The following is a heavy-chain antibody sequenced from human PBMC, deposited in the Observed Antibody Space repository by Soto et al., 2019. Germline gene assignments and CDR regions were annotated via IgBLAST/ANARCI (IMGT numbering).Heavy chain of an antibody. CDR3: ARDRAVGLVDY. Sequence: QVQLVQSGAEVKKPGASVKVSCTASGYTFTSYGISWVRQAPGQGLEWMGWISAYNGNTKSAQKRKGRATMTTDTSTIKANMELRSLRADATAVCYCARDRAVGLVDYWGQGTLVTVSS. CDR2: ISAYNGNT. D-gene: IGHD6-19*01. CDR1: GYTFTSYG. J-gene: IGHJ4*02. V-gene: IGHV1-18*01.